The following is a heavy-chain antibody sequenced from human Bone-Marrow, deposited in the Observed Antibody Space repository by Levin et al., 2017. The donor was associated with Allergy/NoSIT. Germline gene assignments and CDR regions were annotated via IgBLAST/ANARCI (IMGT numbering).Heavy chain of an antibody. J-gene: IGHJ6*02. D-gene: IGHD6-19*01. CDR1: GFTFSSYA. Sequence: AGGSLRLSCAASGFTFSSYAMSWVRQAPGKGLEWVSAISGSGGSTYYADSVKGRFTISRDNSKNTLYLQMNSLRAEDTAVYYCAKDNGQWLVLWNYYYDGMDVWGQGTTVTVSS. V-gene: IGHV3-23*01. CDR3: AKDNGQWLVLWNYYYDGMDV. CDR2: ISGSGGST.